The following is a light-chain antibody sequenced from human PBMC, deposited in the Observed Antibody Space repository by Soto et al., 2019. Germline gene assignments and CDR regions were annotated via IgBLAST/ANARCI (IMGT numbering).Light chain of an antibody. CDR3: SSYGSSSTYV. Sequence: QSALTQPPSVSGSPGQSVTISCTGTSSDVGNYNRVSWYQQSPGTAPKLMIYEVSNRPSGVPDRFSGSKSANTASLTISGLQAEDEADYYCSSYGSSSTYVFGTGTRSPS. CDR2: EVS. CDR1: SSDVGNYNR. J-gene: IGLJ1*01. V-gene: IGLV2-18*02.